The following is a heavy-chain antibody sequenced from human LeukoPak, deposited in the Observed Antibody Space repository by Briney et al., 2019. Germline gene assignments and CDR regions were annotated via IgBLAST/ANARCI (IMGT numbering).Heavy chain of an antibody. CDR1: GYTFTSYG. J-gene: IGHJ5*02. CDR3: ARVWGYFDWLFPNWFDP. V-gene: IGHV1-18*01. CDR2: ISAYNGNT. Sequence: ASVKVSCTASGYTFTSYGISWVRQAPGQGLEWMGWISAYNGNTNYAQKLQGRVTMTTDTSTSTAYMELRSLRSDDTAVYYCARVWGYFDWLFPNWFDPWGQGTLVTVSS. D-gene: IGHD3-9*01.